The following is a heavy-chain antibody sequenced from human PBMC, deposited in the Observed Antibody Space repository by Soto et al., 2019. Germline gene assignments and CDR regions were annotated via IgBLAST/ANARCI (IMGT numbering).Heavy chain of an antibody. Sequence: LRLSCAASGFTFSDYYMSWIRQAPGKVLEWVSYISSSVSTIDYADSVKGRFTISMDNAKNSLYLQMNSLRAEDTAVYSCARDHDPARIAAPPINYYGMDVWRQGTTVTVSS. CDR2: ISSSVSTI. V-gene: IGHV3-11*01. CDR1: GFTFSDYY. J-gene: IGHJ6*02. CDR3: ARDHDPARIAAPPINYYGMDV. D-gene: IGHD6-13*01.